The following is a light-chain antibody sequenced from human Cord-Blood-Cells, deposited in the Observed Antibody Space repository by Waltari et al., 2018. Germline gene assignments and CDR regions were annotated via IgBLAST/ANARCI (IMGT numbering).Light chain of an antibody. CDR2: QDS. J-gene: IGLJ2*01. V-gene: IGLV3-1*01. Sequence: SYELTQPPSVSVSPGQTASITCSGDKLGETYAGWSQQKPGQSPVLVIYQDSKRPSGIPERFSGSNSGNTATLTISGTQAMDEADYYCQAWDSSTAVFGGGTKLTVL. CDR1: KLGETY. CDR3: QAWDSSTAV.